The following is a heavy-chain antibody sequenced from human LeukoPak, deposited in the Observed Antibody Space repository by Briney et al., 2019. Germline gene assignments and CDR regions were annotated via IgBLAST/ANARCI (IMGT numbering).Heavy chain of an antibody. Sequence: GGSLRLSCAASGFTFDDYAMHWVRQAPGKSLEWVSGISWNSGSIGYADSVKGRFTISRDNAKNSLYLQMNSLRAEDTALYYCARGGIAGGFDYWGQGTLVTVSS. D-gene: IGHD1-26*01. V-gene: IGHV3-9*01. J-gene: IGHJ4*02. CDR3: ARGGIAGGFDY. CDR2: ISWNSGSI. CDR1: GFTFDDYA.